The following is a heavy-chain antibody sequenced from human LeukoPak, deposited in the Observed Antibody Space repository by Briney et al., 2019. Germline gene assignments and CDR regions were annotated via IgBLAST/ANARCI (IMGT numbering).Heavy chain of an antibody. CDR3: ARGGGVVIADFDY. CDR2: ISSSGSTI. CDR1: GFTFSSYD. D-gene: IGHD2-21*01. Sequence: PGGSLRLSCAASGFTFSSYDMNWVRQAPGKGLEWVSYISSSGSTIYYADSVKGRFTISRDNAKKSLYVQMNSLRAEDTAVYYCARGGGVVIADFDYWGQGTLVTVSS. V-gene: IGHV3-48*03. J-gene: IGHJ4*02.